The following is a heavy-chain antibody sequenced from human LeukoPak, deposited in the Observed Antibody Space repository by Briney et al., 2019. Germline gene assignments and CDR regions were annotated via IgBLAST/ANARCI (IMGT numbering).Heavy chain of an antibody. Sequence: ASVKVSCKASGYTFTSYYMHWVRQATGQGLEWMGIINPSGGSTSYAQKFQGRVTMTRDTSTSTVYMELSSLRSEDTAVYYCARMTTMVRGVTKGDYWGQGTLVTVSS. D-gene: IGHD3-10*01. CDR1: GYTFTSYY. V-gene: IGHV1-46*01. J-gene: IGHJ4*02. CDR3: ARMTTMVRGVTKGDY. CDR2: INPSGGST.